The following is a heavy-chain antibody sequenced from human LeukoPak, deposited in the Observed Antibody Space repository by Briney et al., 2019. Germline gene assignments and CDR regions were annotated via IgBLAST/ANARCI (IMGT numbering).Heavy chain of an antibody. CDR3: ARTTNLLGATNNDAFDI. Sequence: PSETLSLTCTVSGGSISSSYWSWIRQPPGKGLEWIGYIHFSGNINYTPSLKSRVTISLDTSKHQFSLHLSSVTAADTAVYSCARTTNLLGATNNDAFDIGGQGTVVTVSS. D-gene: IGHD1-26*01. J-gene: IGHJ3*02. CDR2: IHFSGNI. V-gene: IGHV4-59*01. CDR1: GGSISSSY.